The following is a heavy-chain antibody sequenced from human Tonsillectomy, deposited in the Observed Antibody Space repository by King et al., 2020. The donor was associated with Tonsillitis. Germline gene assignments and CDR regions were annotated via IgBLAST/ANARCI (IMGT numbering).Heavy chain of an antibody. Sequence: VQLVESGAEVKKPGESLRISCKGSGYYFSNYWITWVRQMPGKGLEWMGRIDPRDSETRYSPSFQGHVTISVDNSISTVYLQWISLEASDTAMYYCARHGLGPCGFYYFDYWGQGNLVTVSS. CDR2: IDPRDSET. J-gene: IGHJ4*02. CDR3: ARHGLGPCGFYYFDY. V-gene: IGHV5-10-1*03. CDR1: GYYFSNYW. D-gene: IGHD2-21*01.